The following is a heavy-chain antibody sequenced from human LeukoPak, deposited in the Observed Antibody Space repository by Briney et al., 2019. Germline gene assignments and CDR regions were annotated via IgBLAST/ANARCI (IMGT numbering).Heavy chain of an antibody. J-gene: IGHJ4*02. CDR1: VASFRSYS. V-gene: IGHV4-59*01. Sequence: SETLSLTCTLSVASFRSYSCHWIRQPPGKGLGWIGYMYYIGSTDYNPSLKSRVTLPLDTTNTQISLILSSVTAADTAVYYFTRGHTVTTDYWGQGVLVTVSS. D-gene: IGHD4-17*01. CDR2: MYYIGST. CDR3: TRGHTVTTDY.